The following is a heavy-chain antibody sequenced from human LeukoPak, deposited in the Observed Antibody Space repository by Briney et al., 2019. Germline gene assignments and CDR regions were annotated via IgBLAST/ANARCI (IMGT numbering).Heavy chain of an antibody. J-gene: IGHJ4*01. D-gene: IGHD6-6*01. CDR2: ISGDGSVT. CDR3: ARYSSSSGGAAYYLDY. V-gene: IGHV3-74*01. CDR1: GFTLRNYW. Sequence: GGSLRLSCTASGFTLRNYWMHWVRQVPGKRLVWVSRISGDGSVTNYADSVQGRFTISRDDAKNILYLQINSLRSEDTAVYYCARYSSSSGGAAYYLDYWGHGTLVTVSS.